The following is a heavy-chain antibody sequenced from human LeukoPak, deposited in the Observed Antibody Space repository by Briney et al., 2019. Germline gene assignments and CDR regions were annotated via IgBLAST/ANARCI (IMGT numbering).Heavy chain of an antibody. CDR2: ISWDGDST. Sequence: GGSLRLSCAASGFIFDDYAMHWVRQTPGKGLEWVSLISWDGDSTYYADSVKGRFTISRDNSKNSLYLQMNSLRPEDTALYYCARDIGAGFTSPDFWGQGTLVTVSS. D-gene: IGHD6-6*01. CDR3: ARDIGAGFTSPDF. CDR1: GFIFDDYA. V-gene: IGHV3-43D*03. J-gene: IGHJ1*01.